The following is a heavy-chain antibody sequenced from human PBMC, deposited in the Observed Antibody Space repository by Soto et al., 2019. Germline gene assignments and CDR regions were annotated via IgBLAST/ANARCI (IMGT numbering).Heavy chain of an antibody. CDR3: ARTPPLHAPDSFFPGPHYFDY. D-gene: IGHD2-8*01. V-gene: IGHV1-2*04. J-gene: IGHJ4*02. CDR2: INPKSGGT. CDR1: GYTFSAYY. Sequence: QVQLVQSGAEVKKPGASVKVSCETSGYTFSAYYIHWVRQAPGEGLEWMGWINPKSGGTTYAQKFQGWVTVTSDTSINTAYMEVKRLRSDDTAVYFCARTPPLHAPDSFFPGPHYFDYWGQGTLVTVSS.